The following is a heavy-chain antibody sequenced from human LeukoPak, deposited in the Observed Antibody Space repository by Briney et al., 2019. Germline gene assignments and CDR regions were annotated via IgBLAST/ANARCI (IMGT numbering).Heavy chain of an antibody. J-gene: IGHJ6*03. CDR3: ARLVPYYDFWSGYGRAYYMDV. CDR1: GYSFTSYW. D-gene: IGHD3-3*01. Sequence: GESLKISCKGSGYSFTSYWIGWVRQMPGKGLEWMGIIYPGDSDTRYSPSFQGQVTISAHKSISTAYLQWSSLKASDTAMYYCARLVPYYDFWSGYGRAYYMDVWGKGTTVTVSS. V-gene: IGHV5-51*01. CDR2: IYPGDSDT.